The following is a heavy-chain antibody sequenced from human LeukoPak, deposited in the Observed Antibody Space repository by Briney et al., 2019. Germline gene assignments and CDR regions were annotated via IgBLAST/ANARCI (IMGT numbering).Heavy chain of an antibody. CDR3: ARDGGGWFIDY. V-gene: IGHV3-48*01. CDR1: GFTFSSYS. D-gene: IGHD6-19*01. CDR2: IGGSFSDI. Sequence: PGGSLRLFCAASGFTFSSYSMNWVRQAPGKGLEWVSYIGGSFSDIQYAESVKGRFTISRDNAKNSLYLQMNSLRAEDTAVYYCARDGGGWFIDYWGQGTLVTVSA. J-gene: IGHJ4*02.